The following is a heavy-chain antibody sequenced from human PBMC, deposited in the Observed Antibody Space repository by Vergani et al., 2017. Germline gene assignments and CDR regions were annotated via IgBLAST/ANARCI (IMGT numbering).Heavy chain of an antibody. V-gene: IGHV3-23*01. CDR3: VKEKIDLGYYCIDS. D-gene: IGHD3-22*01. Sequence: EVHLLESGGGLVQSGGSLRLSCAASGFTFSNSAVSWVRQAPGRGLAWVSSISGPGLSTYYADSVKVRFSISRDNSKNKVFLQMHSLRAEDTAIYYCVKEKIDLGYYCIDSWGHGILVTVSS. CDR2: ISGPGLST. J-gene: IGHJ5*01. CDR1: GFTFSNSA.